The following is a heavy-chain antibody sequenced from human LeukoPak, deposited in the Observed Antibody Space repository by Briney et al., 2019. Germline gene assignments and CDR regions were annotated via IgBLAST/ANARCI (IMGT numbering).Heavy chain of an antibody. CDR1: GDTFSSYA. Sequence: SVKVSCKASGDTFSSYAISWIRQAPGQGLEWMGRFIPFLDIPNTAQKFLGRVTFTADKSTSIAYMELSSLRPDDTAVYFCARSRSSGNYYGQEDSWGQGTLVAVSS. CDR3: ARSRSSGNYYGQEDS. CDR2: FIPFLDIP. V-gene: IGHV1-69*04. J-gene: IGHJ4*02. D-gene: IGHD1-26*01.